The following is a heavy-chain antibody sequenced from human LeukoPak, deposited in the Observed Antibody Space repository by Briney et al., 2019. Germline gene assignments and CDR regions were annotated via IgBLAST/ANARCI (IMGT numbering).Heavy chain of an antibody. CDR1: GYTFTGYY. Sequence: ASVKVSCKASGYTFTGYYMNWVRQAPGQGLEWMGWINPNSGGTNYAQKFQGRVTMTRDTSISTAYMELSRLRSDDTAVYYCAKELREGYCSGGSCRNEKYFQHWGQGTLVTVSS. J-gene: IGHJ1*01. CDR2: INPNSGGT. V-gene: IGHV1-2*02. D-gene: IGHD2-15*01. CDR3: AKELREGYCSGGSCRNEKYFQH.